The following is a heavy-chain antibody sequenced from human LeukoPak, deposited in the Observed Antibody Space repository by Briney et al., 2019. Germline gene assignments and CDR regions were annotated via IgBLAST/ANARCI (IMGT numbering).Heavy chain of an antibody. J-gene: IGHJ4*02. D-gene: IGHD6-13*01. Sequence: PSETLSLTCTVSGGSISSSSYHWGWIRQPPGKGLEWIGSISYGGSSYYNPSPKSRVTMSVDTSKNQFSLKLSSVTAADTALYYCARVGSSWTRDYYFDYWGQGTLVTVSS. V-gene: IGHV4-39*07. CDR1: GGSISSSSYH. CDR2: ISYGGSS. CDR3: ARVGSSWTRDYYFDY.